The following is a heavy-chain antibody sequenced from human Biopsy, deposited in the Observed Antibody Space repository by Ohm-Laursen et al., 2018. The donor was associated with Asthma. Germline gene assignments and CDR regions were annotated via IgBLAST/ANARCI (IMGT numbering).Heavy chain of an antibody. CDR2: ISVYNGNT. D-gene: IGHD3-10*01. J-gene: IGHJ6*02. V-gene: IGHV1-18*01. CDR3: ARAVDYSHYYGIDV. Sequence: SVKVSCKTSGYTFNSAGITWVRQAPGQGLEWVGWISVYNGNTKDAQKLQDRVTMITDTSTSTAYMELRSLRSDDTAVYFCARAVDYSHYYGIDVWGQGTTVTVS. CDR1: GYTFNSAG.